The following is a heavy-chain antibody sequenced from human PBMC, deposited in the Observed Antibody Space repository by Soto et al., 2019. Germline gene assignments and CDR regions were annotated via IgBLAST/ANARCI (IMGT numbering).Heavy chain of an antibody. CDR1: GYSFSSYS. CDR2: VNTGNGNT. CDR3: ARDLWGMDV. D-gene: IGHD3-10*01. V-gene: IGHV1-3*04. J-gene: IGHJ6*02. Sequence: EASVKVSCKASGYSFSSYSMHWVRQAPGQRLEWMGWVNTGNGNTKYSQKFQGRVTITRDTSASTAYMELSSLRSEDTAVYYCARDLWGMDVWGQGTTVTVSS.